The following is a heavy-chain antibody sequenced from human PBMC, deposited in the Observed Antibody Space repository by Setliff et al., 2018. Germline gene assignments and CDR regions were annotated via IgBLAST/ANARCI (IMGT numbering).Heavy chain of an antibody. V-gene: IGHV3-33*06. CDR2: IWYDGNNK. J-gene: IGHJ4*02. Sequence: GGSLRLSCVASGFTFKNYGMHWVRQAPGKGLEWVAVIWYDGNNKDRADSVKGRFTISRDNSKNMLYLQMDSLRVEDTAVYYCAKDQGTGYCSGGSCYLFEHWGQGVQVTVSS. CDR1: GFTFKNYG. CDR3: AKDQGTGYCSGGSCYLFEH. D-gene: IGHD2-15*01.